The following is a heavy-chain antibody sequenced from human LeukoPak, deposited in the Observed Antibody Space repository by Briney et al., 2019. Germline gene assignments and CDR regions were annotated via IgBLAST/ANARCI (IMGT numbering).Heavy chain of an antibody. V-gene: IGHV1-69*02. D-gene: IGHD4-17*01. J-gene: IGHJ4*02. CDR3: AHSRLDYGEDY. CDR1: GGTFSSYT. CDR2: IIPILGIA. Sequence: SVKVSCKASGGTFSSYTISWVRQAPGQGLEWMGRIIPILGIANNAQKFQGRVTITADKSTSTAYMELSSLRSEDTAVYYCAHSRLDYGEDYWGQGTLVTVSS.